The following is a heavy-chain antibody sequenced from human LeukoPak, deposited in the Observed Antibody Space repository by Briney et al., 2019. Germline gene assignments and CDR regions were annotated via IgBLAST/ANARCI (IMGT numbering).Heavy chain of an antibody. J-gene: IGHJ4*02. CDR1: GFTFSSYS. CDR2: ISSSSSYI. D-gene: IGHD3-10*01. Sequence: GGSLRLSCAAPGFTFSSYSMNWVRQAPGKGLEWVSSISSSSSYIYYADSVKGRFTISRDNAKNSLYLQMNSLRAEDTAVYYCARVCGLGIPLDYWGQGTLVTVSS. V-gene: IGHV3-21*01. CDR3: ARVCGLGIPLDY.